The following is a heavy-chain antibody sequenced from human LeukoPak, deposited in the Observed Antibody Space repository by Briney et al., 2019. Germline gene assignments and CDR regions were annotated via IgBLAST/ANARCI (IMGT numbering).Heavy chain of an antibody. V-gene: IGHV4-38-2*01. CDR3: ARATRDSSSSNYMRRFDY. Sequence: SETLSLTCAVSGYSISSDNYWVWIRQPPGQGLEWTGGIYHSGSTYYNPSLKSRVTMSGDTSKNQFSLKLSSVTAADTAVYYCARATRDSSSSNYMRRFDYWGQATLVTVSS. J-gene: IGHJ4*02. CDR1: GYSISSDNY. CDR2: IYHSGST. D-gene: IGHD3-22*01.